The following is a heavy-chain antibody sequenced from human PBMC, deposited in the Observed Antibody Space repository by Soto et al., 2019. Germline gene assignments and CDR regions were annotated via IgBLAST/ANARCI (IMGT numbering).Heavy chain of an antibody. Sequence: PSETLSLTCGVYGGSFGGYYWSWIRQRPGKGLEWIGYIYYIGSTNYNPSLKSRVTISVDTSKNQFSLKLSSVTAADTAVYYCARDQYYYDSSGYLDYWGQGTLVTVSS. CDR2: IYYIGST. CDR3: ARDQYYYDSSGYLDY. J-gene: IGHJ4*02. CDR1: GGSFGGYY. V-gene: IGHV4-59*01. D-gene: IGHD3-22*01.